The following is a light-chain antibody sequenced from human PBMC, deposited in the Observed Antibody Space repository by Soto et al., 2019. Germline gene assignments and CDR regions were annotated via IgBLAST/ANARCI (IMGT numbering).Light chain of an antibody. CDR1: TSNIGSNY. J-gene: IGLJ1*01. CDR3: FSFTTTSTHV. V-gene: IGLV1-47*01. CDR2: RNN. Sequence: QSVLTQPPSASGTPGQGVTISCSGSTSNIGSNYVYWYQQLPGTAPKLLIYRNNQRPSGVSNRFSGSKSGNTAYLTISGLQVEDEAEYFCFSFTTTSTHVFGTGTKVTVL.